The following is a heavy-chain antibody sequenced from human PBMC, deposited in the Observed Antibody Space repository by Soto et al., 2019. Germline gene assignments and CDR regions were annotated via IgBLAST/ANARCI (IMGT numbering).Heavy chain of an antibody. Sequence: ASVKVSCRASGYTFTSYDINWVRQATGQGLEWMGWMNPNSGNTGYAQKLQGRVTMTRNTSISTAYMELSSLRSEDTAVYYCAREISRYNWNLFDYWGQGTLVTVSS. D-gene: IGHD1-20*01. CDR3: AREISRYNWNLFDY. CDR2: MNPNSGNT. J-gene: IGHJ4*02. CDR1: GYTFTSYD. V-gene: IGHV1-8*01.